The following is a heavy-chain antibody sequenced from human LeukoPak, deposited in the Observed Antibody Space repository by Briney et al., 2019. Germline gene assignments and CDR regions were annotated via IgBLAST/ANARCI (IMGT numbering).Heavy chain of an antibody. CDR3: ARYYFGSGKFDC. J-gene: IGHJ4*02. V-gene: IGHV1-2*06. D-gene: IGHD3-10*01. CDR1: GYTFTDYY. CDR2: INPNSGGT. Sequence: ASVKVSSKASGYTFTDYYMHWVRQAPGQGLEWMGRINPNSGGTKYAQKFQGRVTMTRDTSISTTYMDLSRLRSDDTAVYYCARYYFGSGKFDCWGQGTLVTVSS.